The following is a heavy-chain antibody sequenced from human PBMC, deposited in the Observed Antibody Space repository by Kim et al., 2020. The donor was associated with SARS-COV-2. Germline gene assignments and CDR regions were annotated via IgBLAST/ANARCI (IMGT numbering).Heavy chain of an antibody. CDR3: ARAGLIAAAGTFDY. D-gene: IGHD6-13*01. CDR2: IYTSGST. CDR1: GGSISSGSYY. V-gene: IGHV4-61*02. J-gene: IGHJ4*02. Sequence: SETLSLTCTVSGGSISSGSYYWSWIRQPAGKGLEWIGRIYTSGSTNYNPSLKSRVTISVDTSKNQFSLKLSSVTAADTAVYYCARAGLIAAAGTFDYWGQGTLVTVSS.